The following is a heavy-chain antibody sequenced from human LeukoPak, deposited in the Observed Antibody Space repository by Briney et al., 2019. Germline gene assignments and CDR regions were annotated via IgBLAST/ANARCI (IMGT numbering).Heavy chain of an antibody. D-gene: IGHD2-2*01. CDR1: GFTFDNYA. CDR3: ARAAVVVPAATRANYYYYYMDV. V-gene: IGHV3-48*01. J-gene: IGHJ6*03. Sequence: PGGSLRLSCAASGFTFDNYAITWVRQAPGKGLEWVSYISSSSSTIYYADSVKGRFTISRDNAKNSLYLQMNSLRAEDTAVYYCARAAVVVPAATRANYYYYYMDVWGKGTTVTVSS. CDR2: ISSSSSTI.